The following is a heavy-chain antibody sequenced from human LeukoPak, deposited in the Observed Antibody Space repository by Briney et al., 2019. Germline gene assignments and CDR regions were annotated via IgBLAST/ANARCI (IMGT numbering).Heavy chain of an antibody. CDR2: INPNSGGT. Sequence: GASVKVSCKASGYTFTGYYMNWVRQAPGQGLEWMGRINPNSGGTNYAQKFQGRVTMTRDTSISTAYMELSRLRSDDTAVYYCARAPSYRYNYFDYWGQGTLVTVSS. CDR3: ARAPSYRYNYFDY. J-gene: IGHJ4*02. D-gene: IGHD3-16*02. CDR1: GYTFTGYY. V-gene: IGHV1-2*06.